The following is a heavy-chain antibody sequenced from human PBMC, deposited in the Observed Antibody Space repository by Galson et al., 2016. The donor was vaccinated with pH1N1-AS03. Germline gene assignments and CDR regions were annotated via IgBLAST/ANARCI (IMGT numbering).Heavy chain of an antibody. CDR2: ISWNGDKI. V-gene: IGHV3-9*01. CDR3: ARGQRGSYPTFDS. J-gene: IGHJ4*02. D-gene: IGHD1-26*01. Sequence: SLRLSCAASGFTFNNYAMDCVRQAPGKGLEWVSGISWNGDKIDYADSVKGRFSISRDNARNSLYLQMNSLRPEDTALYYCARGQRGSYPTFDSWGQGTRVTVSS. CDR1: GFTFNNYA.